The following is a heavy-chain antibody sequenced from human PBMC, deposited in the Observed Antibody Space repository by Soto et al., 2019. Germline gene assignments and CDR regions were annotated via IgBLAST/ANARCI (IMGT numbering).Heavy chain of an antibody. Sequence: SETLSLTCTVSGGSISSSSYYWGWIRQPPGKGLEWIGSIYYSGSTYYNPSLKSRVTISVDTSKNQFSLKLSSVTAADTAVYYCARRATVTTTRYYDSSGYSHWGQGTLVTSPQ. CDR1: GGSISSSSYY. D-gene: IGHD3-22*01. CDR3: ARRATVTTTRYYDSSGYSH. CDR2: IYYSGST. V-gene: IGHV4-39*01. J-gene: IGHJ4*02.